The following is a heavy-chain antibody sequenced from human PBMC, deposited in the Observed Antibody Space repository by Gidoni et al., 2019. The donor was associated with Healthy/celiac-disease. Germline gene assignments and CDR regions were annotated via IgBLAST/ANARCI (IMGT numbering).Heavy chain of an antibody. D-gene: IGHD6-19*01. CDR3: TADSSGWNWGFDY. Sequence: EVQLVESGGGLVKLGGSLRLSCAASGFTFSNAWMSWVRQAPGKGLEWVGRIKSKTDGGTTDYAAPVKGRFTISRDDSKNTLYLQMNSLKTEDTAVYYCTADSSGWNWGFDYWGQGTLVTVSS. CDR1: GFTFSNAW. J-gene: IGHJ4*02. CDR2: IKSKTDGGTT. V-gene: IGHV3-15*01.